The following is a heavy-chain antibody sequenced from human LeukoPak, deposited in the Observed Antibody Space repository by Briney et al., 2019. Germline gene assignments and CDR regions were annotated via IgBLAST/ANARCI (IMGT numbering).Heavy chain of an antibody. J-gene: IGHJ4*02. Sequence: PGGSLRLSCAVSGFIVSSNYMSWVRQAPGKGLEWVSVIYSGGSTYYADSVKGRFTISRDNSKNTLYLQMNSLRAEDTAVYYCASTHLGYCSSVSCQNVYWGQGTLVTVSS. V-gene: IGHV3-53*01. D-gene: IGHD2-15*01. CDR3: ASTHLGYCSSVSCQNVY. CDR2: IYSGGST. CDR1: GFIVSSNY.